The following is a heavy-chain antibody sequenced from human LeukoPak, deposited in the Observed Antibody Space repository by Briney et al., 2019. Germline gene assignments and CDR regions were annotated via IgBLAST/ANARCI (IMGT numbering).Heavy chain of an antibody. CDR2: INPNSGGT. V-gene: IGHV1-2*02. D-gene: IGHD6-13*01. CDR1: GYTFTGYY. Sequence: GASVKVSCKASGYTFTGYYMHWVRQAPGQGLEWMGWINPNSGGTNYAQKFQGRVTMTRDTSISTAYMELSSLRSDDTAVYYCARVPIAAAGTLFDYWGQGTLVTVSS. J-gene: IGHJ4*02. CDR3: ARVPIAAAGTLFDY.